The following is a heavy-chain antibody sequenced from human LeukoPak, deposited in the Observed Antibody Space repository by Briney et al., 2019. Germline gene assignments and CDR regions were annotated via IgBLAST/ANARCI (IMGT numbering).Heavy chain of an antibody. CDR2: IIPIFGTA. V-gene: IGHV1-69*13. J-gene: IGHJ4*02. CDR1: GGTFSSYA. CDR3: ARDSIVGASSDY. D-gene: IGHD1-26*01. Sequence: SVKVPCKASGGTFSSYAISWVRQAPGQGLEWMGGIIPIFGTANYAQKFQGRVTITADESTSTAYMELSSLRSADTAVFYCARDSIVGASSDYWGQGTLVTVSS.